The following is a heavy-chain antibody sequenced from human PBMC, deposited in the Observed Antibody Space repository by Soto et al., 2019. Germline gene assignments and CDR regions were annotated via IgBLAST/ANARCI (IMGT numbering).Heavy chain of an antibody. D-gene: IGHD3-3*01. Sequence: GGSLRLSCAASGFTFINAWMNWVLQAPWKGLEWVGRIKSKTDGGATDYAAPVKGRFTISRDDSKNTLYLQMNSLKTEDTAVYYCTTDSPITIFGVVIGPYYYYGMDVWGQGTTVTVPS. CDR2: IKSKTDGGAT. CDR3: TTDSPITIFGVVIGPYYYYGMDV. V-gene: IGHV3-15*07. CDR1: GFTFINAW. J-gene: IGHJ6*02.